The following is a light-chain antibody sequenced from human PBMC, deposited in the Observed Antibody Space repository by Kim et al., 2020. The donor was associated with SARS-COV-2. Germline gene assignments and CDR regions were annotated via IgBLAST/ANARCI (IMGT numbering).Light chain of an antibody. CDR3: QKYDDDPLT. Sequence: DIQMTQSPSSLSASVGDRVTITCRASQGFGNSLAWYQQRPGKIPKVLIYAASTLQSGVPGRFSGSQSGTDFTLTISSLQSEDVATYYCQKYDDDPLTYGGGTKVDIK. J-gene: IGKJ4*01. V-gene: IGKV1-27*01. CDR2: AAS. CDR1: QGFGNS.